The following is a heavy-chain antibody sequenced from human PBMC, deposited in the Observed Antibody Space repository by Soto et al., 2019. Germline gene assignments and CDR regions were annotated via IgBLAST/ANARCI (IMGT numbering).Heavy chain of an antibody. J-gene: IGHJ6*02. CDR1: GYTFTSYG. D-gene: IGHD3-3*01. CDR3: ARKDDFCCGPDLNYYYYYGMDV. Sequence: ASVKVSCKASGYTFTSYGISWVRQAPGQGLEWMGWISAYNGNTNYAQKLQGRVTMTTDTSTSTAYMELRSLRSDDTAVYYCARKDDFCCGPDLNYYYYYGMDVWGQGTTVTVSS. CDR2: ISAYNGNT. V-gene: IGHV1-18*01.